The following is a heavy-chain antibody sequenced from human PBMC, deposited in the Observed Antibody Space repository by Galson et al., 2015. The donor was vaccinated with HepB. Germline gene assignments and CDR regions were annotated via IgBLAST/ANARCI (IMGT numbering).Heavy chain of an antibody. J-gene: IGHJ3*02. CDR3: TTGLGVDIVATILMIGDAFNI. CDR1: GFTFSNAW. Sequence: SLRLSCAASGFTFSNAWMSWVRQAPGKGLEWVGRIKSKTDGGTTDYAAPVKGRFTISRDDSKNTLYLQMNSLKTEDTAVYYCTTGLGVDIVATILMIGDAFNIWGQGTMVTVSS. CDR2: IKSKTDGGTT. D-gene: IGHD5-12*01. V-gene: IGHV3-15*01.